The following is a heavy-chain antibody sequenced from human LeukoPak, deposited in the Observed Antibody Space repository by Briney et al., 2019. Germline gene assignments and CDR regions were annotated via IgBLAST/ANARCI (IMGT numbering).Heavy chain of an antibody. D-gene: IGHD6-19*01. CDR1: GYTFTGYY. J-gene: IGHJ2*01. CDR2: INPNSGGT. Sequence: GASVKVSCKTSGYTFTGYYMHWVRQAPGQGLEWMGWINPNSGGTNYAHKFQGRVTMTRDTSISAAYMELTRLRSDDTAGYYCARYSSGWYFDLWGRGTLVTVSS. CDR3: ARYSSGWYFDL. V-gene: IGHV1-2*07.